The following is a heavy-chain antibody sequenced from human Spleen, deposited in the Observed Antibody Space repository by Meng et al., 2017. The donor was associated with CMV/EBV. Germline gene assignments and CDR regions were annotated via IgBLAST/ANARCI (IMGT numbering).Heavy chain of an antibody. CDR1: VG. CDR2: IYWNDDK. CDR3: AHSFRRRTTIFSRGNSQRYYFDS. V-gene: IGHV2-5*01. J-gene: IGHJ4*02. Sequence: VGVGWIRQPPSKALEWLALIYWNDDKRYSPSLKSRLTITKDTSKNQVVLTMTNVDPVDTATYYCAHSFRRRTTIFSRGNSQRYYFDSWGQGTLVTVSS. D-gene: IGHD3-9*01.